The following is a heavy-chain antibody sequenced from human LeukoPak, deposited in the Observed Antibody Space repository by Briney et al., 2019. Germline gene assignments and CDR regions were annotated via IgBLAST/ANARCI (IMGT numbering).Heavy chain of an antibody. D-gene: IGHD6-13*01. CDR2: ISSSSGTI. Sequence: GGSLRLSCAASGFTFSSYSTNWVRQAPGEGLEWVSYISSSSGTIYYADSVKGRFTVSRDNGKNSLYLQMNSLRAEDTAVYYCARHGAAAPIDYWGQGTLVTVSS. J-gene: IGHJ4*02. CDR1: GFTFSSYS. CDR3: ARHGAAAPIDY. V-gene: IGHV3-48*01.